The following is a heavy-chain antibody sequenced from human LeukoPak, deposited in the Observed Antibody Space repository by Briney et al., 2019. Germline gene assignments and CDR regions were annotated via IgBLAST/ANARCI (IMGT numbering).Heavy chain of an antibody. CDR2: ISYDGYNT. V-gene: IGHV3-30*03. CDR3: ARDRMWTVSVPLYYFDY. D-gene: IGHD5/OR15-5a*01. Sequence: GGSLRLSCAASGFTFSSYAMSWVRQAPGKGLEWVAVISYDGYNTEYADSVKGRFTISRDNSKNTLYVQMNSLRPEDTALYYCARDRMWTVSVPLYYFDYWAREPWSPSPQ. CDR1: GFTFSSYA. J-gene: IGHJ4*02.